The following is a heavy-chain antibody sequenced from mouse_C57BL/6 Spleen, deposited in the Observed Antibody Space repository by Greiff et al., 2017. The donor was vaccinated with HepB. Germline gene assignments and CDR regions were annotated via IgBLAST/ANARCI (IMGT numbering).Heavy chain of an antibody. D-gene: IGHD1-1*01. CDR1: GYTFTSYW. CDR3: ARWGTPVVPYFDY. Sequence: VQLQQPGAELVMPGASVKLSCKASGYTFTSYWMHWVKQRPGQGLEWIGEIDPSDSYTNYNQKFKGKSTLTVDKSSSTAYMQLSSLTSEDSAVYYCARWGTPVVPYFDYWGQGTTLTVSS. J-gene: IGHJ2*01. V-gene: IGHV1-69*01. CDR2: IDPSDSYT.